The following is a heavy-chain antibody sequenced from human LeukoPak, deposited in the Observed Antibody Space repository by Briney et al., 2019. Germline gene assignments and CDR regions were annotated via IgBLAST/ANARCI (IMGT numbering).Heavy chain of an antibody. Sequence: GMSLRLSCAASGFTFISYGMHWVRQAPGKGLEWVAVMSFDGSNTHYADSVKGRFTVSRDNAKNTLYLQMNSLRAEDTAVYYCAKDLDYYGMDVWGQGTTVTVSS. CDR3: AKDLDYYGMDV. CDR2: MSFDGSNT. J-gene: IGHJ6*02. V-gene: IGHV3-30*18. CDR1: GFTFISYG.